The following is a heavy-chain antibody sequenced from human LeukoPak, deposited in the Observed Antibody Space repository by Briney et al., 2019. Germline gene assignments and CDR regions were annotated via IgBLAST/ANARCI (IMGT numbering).Heavy chain of an antibody. D-gene: IGHD6-13*01. CDR3: ARIAAAGRGYFQH. CDR2: INPNSGGT. Sequence: ASVKVSCKASGYTFTGYYMHWVRQAPGQGLEWMGWINPNSGGTNYAQKFQGRVTMTRDTSISTAYMELSRLRSDDTAVYYCARIAAAGRGYFQHWGQGTLVTVSS. J-gene: IGHJ1*01. V-gene: IGHV1-2*02. CDR1: GYTFTGYY.